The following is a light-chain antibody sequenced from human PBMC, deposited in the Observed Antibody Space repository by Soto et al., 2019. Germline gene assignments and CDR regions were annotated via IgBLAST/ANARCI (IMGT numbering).Light chain of an antibody. CDR2: GAS. J-gene: IGKJ1*01. Sequence: EIVMTQTPATLSVSPGKRATLSCRASQSVSSNLAWYQQKPGQAPRLLIYGASTRATGIPARFSGSGSGTEFTLTISSLQSEDFAIYHFQQYNLWWTFGQGTKVDIK. CDR3: QQYNLWWT. V-gene: IGKV3-15*01. CDR1: QSVSSN.